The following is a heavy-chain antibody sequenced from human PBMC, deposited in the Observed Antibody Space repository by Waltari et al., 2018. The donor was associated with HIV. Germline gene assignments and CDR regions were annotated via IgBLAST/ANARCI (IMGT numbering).Heavy chain of an antibody. J-gene: IGHJ1*01. D-gene: IGHD1-26*01. V-gene: IGHV3-7*01. CDR1: GFTFSGYW. Sequence: EVQLVESGGGLVQPGGSLRLSCAASGFTFSGYWLSWVRQTPGKGLEWVANIRHDGSDRYYVESVKGRFTISRDNAKSSLYLQMNSLRAEDTAVYYCARDRYISGTYYGLEDWGQGTLVTVSS. CDR3: ARDRYISGTYYGLED. CDR2: IRHDGSDR.